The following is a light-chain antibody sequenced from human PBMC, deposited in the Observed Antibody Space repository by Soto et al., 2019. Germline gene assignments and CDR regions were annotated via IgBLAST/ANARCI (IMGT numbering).Light chain of an antibody. V-gene: IGKV3-20*01. Sequence: EIVLTQSPGTLSLSPGERATLSCRASQSVSSSYLAWYQQKPGQAPRLLIYGASSRATGIPDRFSGSGSGTDFTLTISRLEPEDFAVYYCQQYHSSPVTFGQGTRWIS. CDR1: QSVSSSY. CDR2: GAS. J-gene: IGKJ1*01. CDR3: QQYHSSPVT.